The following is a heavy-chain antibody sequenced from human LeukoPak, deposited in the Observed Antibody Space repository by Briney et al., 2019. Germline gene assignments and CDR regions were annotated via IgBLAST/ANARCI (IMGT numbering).Heavy chain of an antibody. V-gene: IGHV4-4*07. CDR2: IYSTGIT. J-gene: IGHJ5*02. CDR3: ARPQSGLGWFHP. CDR1: GGSINTYY. Sequence: KPSETLSLTCTVSGGSINTYYWSWIRQPAGKGLEWIGRIYSTGITTYNPSLKGRVTMSVDTSKNQFSLKLSSVTAADTAVYYCARPQSGLGWFHPWGQGILVTVSS.